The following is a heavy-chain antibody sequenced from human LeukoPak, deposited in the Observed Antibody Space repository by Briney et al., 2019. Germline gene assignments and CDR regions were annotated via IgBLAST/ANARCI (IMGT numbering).Heavy chain of an antibody. CDR3: AKSLVVPAAMVH. D-gene: IGHD2-2*01. J-gene: IGHJ4*02. CDR2: ISDSGGST. Sequence: PGGSLRLSCAASGFTFSSYAMSWVRQAPGRGLEWVSAISDSGGSTYYADSAKGRFTISRDNSKNTLYLQMNSLRAEDTAVYYCAKSLVVPAAMVHWGQGTLVTVSS. V-gene: IGHV3-23*01. CDR1: GFTFSSYA.